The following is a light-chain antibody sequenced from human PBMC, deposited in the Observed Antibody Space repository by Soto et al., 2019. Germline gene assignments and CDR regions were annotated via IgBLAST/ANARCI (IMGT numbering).Light chain of an antibody. Sequence: VLTQSPDTLSLSPGEGATLSCRASQSVGSYLAWYTQKPGQAPRRLIYASSNRATGIQARFSGSGSGIDFTLTISSLEPEDFAVYYCQQRSNWYTFGQGTRLEIK. CDR2: ASS. CDR1: QSVGSY. CDR3: QQRSNWYT. V-gene: IGKV3-11*01. J-gene: IGKJ5*01.